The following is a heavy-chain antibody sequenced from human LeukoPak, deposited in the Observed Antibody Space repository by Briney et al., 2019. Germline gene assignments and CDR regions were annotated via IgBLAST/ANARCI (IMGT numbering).Heavy chain of an antibody. CDR2: IHHSGST. D-gene: IGHD3-3*01. CDR1: GGSISSYY. J-gene: IGHJ4*02. Sequence: SETLSLTCIVSGGSISSYYWSWIRQPPGKGLEWIGYIHHSGSTNYSPSLQGRVTLSIDTSKNQFSLQLSSVTAADTAVYYCAAHRPATKAECWGQGTLVIVSS. CDR3: AAHRPATKAEC. V-gene: IGHV4-59*08.